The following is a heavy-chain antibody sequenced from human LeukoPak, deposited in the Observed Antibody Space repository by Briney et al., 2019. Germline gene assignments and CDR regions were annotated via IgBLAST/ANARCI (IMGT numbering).Heavy chain of an antibody. V-gene: IGHV4-59*01. CDR3: ARDLGSPLEPYSYYFDY. CDR2: IYYSGST. D-gene: IGHD1-1*01. CDR1: GGSISSYY. J-gene: IGHJ4*02. Sequence: SETLSLTCTVSGGSISSYYWSWIRQPPGKGLEWIGYIYYSGSTNYNPSLKSRVTISVDTSKNQFSLKLSSVTAADTAVYYCARDLGSPLEPYSYYFDYWGQGTLVTVSS.